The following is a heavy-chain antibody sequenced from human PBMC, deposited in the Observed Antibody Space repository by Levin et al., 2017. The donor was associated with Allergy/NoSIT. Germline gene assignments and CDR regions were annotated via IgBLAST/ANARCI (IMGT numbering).Heavy chain of an antibody. J-gene: IGHJ6*02. V-gene: IGHV1-69*01. CDR2: IIPIFGTA. CDR3: ASWPRGSGWYLASFYYYGMDV. Sequence: GGSLRLSCKASGGTFSSYAISWVRQAPGQGLEWMGGIIPIFGTANYAQKFQGRVTITADESTSTAYMELSSLRSEDTAVYYCASWPRGSGWYLASFYYYGMDVWGQGTTVTVSS. D-gene: IGHD6-19*01. CDR1: GGTFSSYA.